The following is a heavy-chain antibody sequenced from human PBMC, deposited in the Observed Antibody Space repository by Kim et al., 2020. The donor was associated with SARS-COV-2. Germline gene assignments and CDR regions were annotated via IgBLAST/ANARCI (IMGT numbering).Heavy chain of an antibody. CDR1: GFTFSAHA. CDR3: LAEIGSRSFDH. J-gene: IGHJ4*02. D-gene: IGHD3-10*01. CDR2: IAYDGSHI. V-gene: IGHV3-30*04. Sequence: GGSLRLSCAASGFTFSAHALHWVSQAPGKGREWVAHIAYDGSHIAYPDSVKGRFIISRDNNKYTLFLQMNSLRPEDTAVYYCLAEIGSRSFDHWGQGTLVTVSS.